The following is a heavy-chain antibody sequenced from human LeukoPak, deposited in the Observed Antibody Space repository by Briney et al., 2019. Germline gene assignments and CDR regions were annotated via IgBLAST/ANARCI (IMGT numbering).Heavy chain of an antibody. CDR3: ARGSYSSSWYSPTFDY. CDR2: IYYSGST. J-gene: IGHJ4*02. Sequence: KPSETLSLTCAVSGYSISSSNWWGWIRQPPGKGLEWIGYIYYSGSTYYNPSLKSRVTMSVDTSKNQFSLKLSSVTAVDAAVYYCARGSYSSSWYSPTFDYWGQGTLVTVSS. D-gene: IGHD6-13*01. V-gene: IGHV4-28*01. CDR1: GYSISSSNW.